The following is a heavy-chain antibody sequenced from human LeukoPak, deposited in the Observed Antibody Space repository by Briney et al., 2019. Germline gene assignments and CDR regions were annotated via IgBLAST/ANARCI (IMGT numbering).Heavy chain of an antibody. J-gene: IGHJ3*02. Sequence: GGSLRLSCAASGFPFSSYAMSWVRQPPGKGLEWVSGVSGSGDTTYYADSVKGRFTISRDNSKNTLYLQMNSLRAEDTAVYYCAKSLNYYYDSSGFSKGGFDIWGQGTMVTVSS. D-gene: IGHD3-22*01. CDR1: GFPFSSYA. V-gene: IGHV3-23*01. CDR2: VSGSGDTT. CDR3: AKSLNYYYDSSGFSKGGFDI.